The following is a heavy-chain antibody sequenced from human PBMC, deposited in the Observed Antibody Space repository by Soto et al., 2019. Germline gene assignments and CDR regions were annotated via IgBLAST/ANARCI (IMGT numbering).Heavy chain of an antibody. Sequence: GASVKVSCKASGGTFSSYAISWVRQAPGQGLEWMGGIIPIFGTANYAQKFQGRVTITADESTSTAYMELSSLRSEDTAVYYCAAWGAYYYDSSGYYDYWGQGTLVTVSS. D-gene: IGHD3-22*01. CDR3: AAWGAYYYDSSGYYDY. J-gene: IGHJ4*02. CDR1: GGTFSSYA. V-gene: IGHV1-69*13. CDR2: IIPIFGTA.